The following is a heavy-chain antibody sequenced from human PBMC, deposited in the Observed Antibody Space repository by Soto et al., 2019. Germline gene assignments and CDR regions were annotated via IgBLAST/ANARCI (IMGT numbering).Heavy chain of an antibody. CDR3: ARTLDYGHMDV. D-gene: IGHD3-16*01. CDR1: GDSVRNPY. J-gene: IGHJ6*03. CDR2: IYGSGST. V-gene: IGHV4-59*02. Sequence: QVQMQESGPGLVKPSETLSLTCTVSGDSVRNPYWNWIRRPPGRGLEWIGYIYGSGSTKYNPSLKSRLTISVDTSKNQFSLKLSSVTAADTAVYYCARTLDYGHMDVWGKGTTVTVSS.